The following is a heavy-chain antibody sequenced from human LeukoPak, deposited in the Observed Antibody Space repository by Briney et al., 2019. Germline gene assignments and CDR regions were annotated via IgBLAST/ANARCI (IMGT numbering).Heavy chain of an antibody. Sequence: GGSLRLSXAASGFTFSSYAMSWVRQAPGKGLEWVSAISGSGGSTYYADSVQGRFTISRDNAKNTLYLQMNSLRAEDTAVYYCARKGIAAVFDIWGQGTMVTVSS. V-gene: IGHV3-23*01. CDR2: ISGSGGST. J-gene: IGHJ3*02. CDR1: GFTFSSYA. CDR3: ARKGIAAVFDI. D-gene: IGHD6-13*01.